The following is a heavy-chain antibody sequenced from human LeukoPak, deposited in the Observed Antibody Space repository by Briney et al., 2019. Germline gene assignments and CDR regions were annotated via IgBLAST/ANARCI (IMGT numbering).Heavy chain of an antibody. CDR1: GFAFNNYS. CDR3: ARSTLSSSWYGEIHFDY. Sequence: GGSLRLSCAASGFAFNNYSMNWVRQAPGKGLGWVSSISISSSYIYYADSVKGRFTISRDNAKNSLYLQMNSLRAEDTAVYYCARSTLSSSWYGEIHFDYWGQGTLVTVSS. D-gene: IGHD6-13*01. J-gene: IGHJ4*02. V-gene: IGHV3-21*01. CDR2: ISISSSYI.